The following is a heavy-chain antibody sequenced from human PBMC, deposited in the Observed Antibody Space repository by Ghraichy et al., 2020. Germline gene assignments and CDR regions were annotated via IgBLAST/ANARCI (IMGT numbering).Heavy chain of an antibody. D-gene: IGHD6-6*01. Sequence: GESLNISCQVSGFSSTRHWIGWVRQVPGKGLEWMGIIYISDSDIRYSPSFQGQVTISADKSISTAYLQWSSLKASDTAIYYCARRIGQLGLNYYYGMDVWGRGTTVTVSS. J-gene: IGHJ6*02. CDR1: GFSSTRHW. CDR3: ARRIGQLGLNYYYGMDV. CDR2: IYISDSDI. V-gene: IGHV5-51*01.